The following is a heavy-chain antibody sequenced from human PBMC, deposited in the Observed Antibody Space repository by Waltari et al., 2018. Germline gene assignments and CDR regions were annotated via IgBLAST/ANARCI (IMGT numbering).Heavy chain of an antibody. Sequence: QVQLQESGPGLVKPSETLSLTCTVSGYSISSGYYWGWIRQPPGKGLEWIGSIYHSGSTYSNPSRKSLVTISVDTSKNQCSLKLSSVTAADTAVYYCARAIGLRFLEWLYFDYWGQGTLVTVSS. J-gene: IGHJ4*02. D-gene: IGHD3-3*01. CDR2: IYHSGST. CDR1: GYSISSGYY. V-gene: IGHV4-38-2*02. CDR3: ARAIGLRFLEWLYFDY.